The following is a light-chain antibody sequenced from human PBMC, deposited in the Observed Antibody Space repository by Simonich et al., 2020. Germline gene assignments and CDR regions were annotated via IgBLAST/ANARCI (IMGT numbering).Light chain of an antibody. CDR3: QSYDSSNWV. J-gene: IGLJ3*02. V-gene: IGLV6-57*01. CDR2: EDN. CDR1: SGRIASNY. Sequence: NFMLTQPPSVSESPGKTVTISCTRSSGRIASNYVQWYQQRPGSSPTTVIYEDNQRPSGVPDRFSGSIDSSSNSASLTISGLKTEDEADYYCQSYDSSNWVFGGGTKLTVL.